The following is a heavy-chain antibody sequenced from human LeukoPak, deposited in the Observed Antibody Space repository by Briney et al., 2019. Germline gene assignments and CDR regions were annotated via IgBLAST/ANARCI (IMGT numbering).Heavy chain of an antibody. J-gene: IGHJ4*02. D-gene: IGHD5-12*01. CDR2: INHSGST. V-gene: IGHV4-34*01. Sequence: SETLSLTCAVYGGSFSGYYWSWIRQPPGKGLEWIGEINHSGSTNYNPCLKSRVTISVDTSKNQFSLKLSSVTAADTAVYYCARVGVATISSYFDYWGQGTLVTVSS. CDR3: ARVGVATISSYFDY. CDR1: GGSFSGYY.